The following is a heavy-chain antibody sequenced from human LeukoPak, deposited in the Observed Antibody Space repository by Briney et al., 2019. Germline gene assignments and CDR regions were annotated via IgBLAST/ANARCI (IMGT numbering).Heavy chain of an antibody. CDR3: AKDRGTRITMVRGVPLNGMDV. CDR2: ISGSGGST. V-gene: IGHV3-23*01. D-gene: IGHD3-10*01. Sequence: QPGGSLRLSCAASGFTFSSYAMSWVRQAPGKGLEWVSAISGSGGSTYYADFVKGRFTISRDNSKNTLYLQMNSLRAEDTAVYYCAKDRGTRITMVRGVPLNGMDVWGQGTTVTVSS. CDR1: GFTFSSYA. J-gene: IGHJ6*02.